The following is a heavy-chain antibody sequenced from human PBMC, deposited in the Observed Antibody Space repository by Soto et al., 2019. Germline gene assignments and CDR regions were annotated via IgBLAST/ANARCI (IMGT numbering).Heavy chain of an antibody. CDR1: GYTFTKFH. Sequence: GASVKVSCKASGYTFTKFHIHWVRQAPGQGLEWMGMIDPSGGVTRDAQRFQGRITMTSDTSTSSVYMELRGLTSEDTAVHYCAREGSSGEGDWFDPRGQRTLVTVSS. J-gene: IGHJ5*02. D-gene: IGHD3-22*01. V-gene: IGHV1-46*01. CDR2: IDPSGGVT. CDR3: AREGSSGEGDWFDP.